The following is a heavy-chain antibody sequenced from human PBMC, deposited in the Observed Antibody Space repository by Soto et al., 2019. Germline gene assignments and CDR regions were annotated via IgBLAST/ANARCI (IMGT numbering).Heavy chain of an antibody. CDR3: AISAGESSSWSYYYYGMDV. V-gene: IGHV3-33*01. CDR1: GFTFSSYG. D-gene: IGHD6-13*01. Sequence: PGGSLRLSCAASGFTFSSYGMHWVRQAPGKGLEWVAVIWYDGSNKYYADSVKGRFTTSRDNSKNTLYLQMNSLRAEDTAVYYCAISAGESSSWSYYYYGMDVWGQGTTVTVSS. CDR2: IWYDGSNK. J-gene: IGHJ6*02.